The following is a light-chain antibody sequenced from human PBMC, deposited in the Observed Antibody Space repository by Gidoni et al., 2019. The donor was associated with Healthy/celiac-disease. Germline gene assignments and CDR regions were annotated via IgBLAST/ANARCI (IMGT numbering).Light chain of an antibody. J-gene: IGLJ2*01. CDR1: NIGRKS. Sequence: TCGGNNIGRKSLHWYQQKPGQAPGLVVYDDSDRPSGIPERFSGSNSGNTATLTISRVEAGDEADYYCQVWDSSSDHPRVVFGGGTKLTVL. CDR2: DDS. V-gene: IGLV3-21*02. CDR3: QVWDSSSDHPRVV.